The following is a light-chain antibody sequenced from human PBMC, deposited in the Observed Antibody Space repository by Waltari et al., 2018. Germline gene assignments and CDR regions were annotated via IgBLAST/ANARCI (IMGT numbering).Light chain of an antibody. Sequence: DIVMTQSPDSLAVSLGERATINCKSSQSILYRSNNENYLAWYQQKPGQPPKLLIYWASTRESGVPDRFSGGGSATDFTLTISSLQAEDVAIYYCQQYYTTPLTFGGGTKVEIK. J-gene: IGKJ4*01. CDR1: QSILYRSNNENY. CDR2: WAS. CDR3: QQYYTTPLT. V-gene: IGKV4-1*01.